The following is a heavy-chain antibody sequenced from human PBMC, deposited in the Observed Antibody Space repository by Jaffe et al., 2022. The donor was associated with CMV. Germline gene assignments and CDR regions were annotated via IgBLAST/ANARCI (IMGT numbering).Heavy chain of an antibody. CDR1: GYTFPSYS. CDR3: AYIAMIWGRGWSDP. CDR2: ISAYNGET. J-gene: IGHJ5*02. Sequence: QVQLVQSGAEVKKPGASVKVSCKASGYTFPSYSIIWVRQAPGQGLEWMGRISAYNGETNYAQKLQGRVTMTTDTSTGTAYMELRSLRSDDTAVYYCAYIAMIWGRGWSDPWGQGTLVTVSS. V-gene: IGHV1-18*04. D-gene: IGHD3-10*01.